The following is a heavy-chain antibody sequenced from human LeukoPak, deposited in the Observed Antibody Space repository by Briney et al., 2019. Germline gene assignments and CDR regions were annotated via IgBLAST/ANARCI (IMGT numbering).Heavy chain of an antibody. CDR1: GYTFTSYA. D-gene: IGHD5-18*01. V-gene: IGHV1-3*01. CDR3: ARVRKGDTAMVPFDY. CDR2: VNAGNGNT. Sequence: ASVKVSCKASGYTFTSYAMHWVRQAPGQRREWMGWVNAGNGNTKYSQKFPGRVTITRDTYASTTYMEMSSLRSEDTAVYYCARVRKGDTAMVPFDYWGQGTLFTVSS. J-gene: IGHJ4*02.